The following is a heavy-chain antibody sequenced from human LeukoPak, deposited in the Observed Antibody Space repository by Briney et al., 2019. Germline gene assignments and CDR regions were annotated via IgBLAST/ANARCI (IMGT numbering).Heavy chain of an antibody. Sequence: GGSLRLSYAASGFTFSSYSMNWVRQAPGKGLEWVSSISSSSSYIYYADSVKGRFTISRDNAKNSLYLQMNSLRAEDTAVYYCARGEPDIVVVPAAPFDYWGQGTLVTVSS. D-gene: IGHD2-2*01. J-gene: IGHJ4*02. V-gene: IGHV3-21*01. CDR2: ISSSSSYI. CDR3: ARGEPDIVVVPAAPFDY. CDR1: GFTFSSYS.